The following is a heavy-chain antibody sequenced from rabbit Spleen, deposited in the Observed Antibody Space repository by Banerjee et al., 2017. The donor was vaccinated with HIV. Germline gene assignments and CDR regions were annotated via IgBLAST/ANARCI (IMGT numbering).Heavy chain of an antibody. V-gene: IGHV1S45*01. CDR3: ARDLDGVIGWNFGW. D-gene: IGHD1-1*01. Sequence: QQQLEESGGGLVKPGGTLTLTCKASGISVGISDYMCWVRQAPGKGLEWIACIDAGSSGFTYHASWAKGRFTISKTSSTTVTLQMTSLTAADTATYFCARDLDGVIGWNFGWWGPGTLVTVS. CDR1: GISVGISDY. J-gene: IGHJ4*01. CDR2: IDAGSSGFT.